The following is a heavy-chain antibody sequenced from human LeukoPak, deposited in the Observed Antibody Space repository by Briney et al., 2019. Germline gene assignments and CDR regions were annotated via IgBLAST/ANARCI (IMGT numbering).Heavy chain of an antibody. J-gene: IGHJ6*03. CDR1: GGSISSSSYY. CDR2: IYYSGST. CDR3: ARWSGSVTARNYYYYMDV. Sequence: SETLSLTCTVSGGSISSSSYYWGWIRQPPGKGLEWIGSIYYSGSTYYNPSLKSRVTISVDTSKNQFSLNLSSVTAADTAVYYCARWSGSVTARNYYYYMDVWGEGTTVTVSS. V-gene: IGHV4-39*07. D-gene: IGHD6-6*01.